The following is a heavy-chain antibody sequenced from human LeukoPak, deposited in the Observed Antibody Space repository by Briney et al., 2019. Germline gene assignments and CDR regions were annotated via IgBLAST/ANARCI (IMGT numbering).Heavy chain of an antibody. J-gene: IGHJ4*02. D-gene: IGHD3-22*01. CDR3: ARHGLYYYDSSGYYGGYYFDY. Sequence: ASETLSLTCTVSGGSISSSSYYWVWIRQPPGKGLEWIGSIYYSGSTYYNPSLKSRVTISVDTSKNQFSLKLSSVTAADTAVYYCARHGLYYYDSSGYYGGYYFDYWGQGTLVTVSS. V-gene: IGHV4-39*01. CDR1: GGSISSSSYY. CDR2: IYYSGST.